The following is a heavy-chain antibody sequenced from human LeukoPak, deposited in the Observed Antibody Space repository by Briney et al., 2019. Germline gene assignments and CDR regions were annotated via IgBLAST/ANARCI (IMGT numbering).Heavy chain of an antibody. Sequence: AGGSLRLSCEASGFTFNTFWMSWVRQAPGKGLEWVSAISGSGGSTYYADSVKGRFTISRDNSKNTLYLQMNSLRAEDTAVYYCAKDFSSGWYSTWDYWGQGTLVTVSS. J-gene: IGHJ4*02. V-gene: IGHV3-23*01. CDR3: AKDFSSGWYSTWDY. CDR2: ISGSGGST. D-gene: IGHD6-19*01. CDR1: GFTFNTFW.